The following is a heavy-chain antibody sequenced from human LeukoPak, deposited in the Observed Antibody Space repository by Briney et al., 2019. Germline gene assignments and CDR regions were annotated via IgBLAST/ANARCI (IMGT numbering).Heavy chain of an antibody. J-gene: IGHJ4*02. Sequence: GGSLRLSCAASGFTFSSYSMNWVRQAPGKGLEWVSSISSSSSYIYYADLVKGRFTISRDNAKNSLYLQMNSLRAEDTDVYYCARDAGYYDSSGYYTSLDYWGEGSLVTVSS. D-gene: IGHD3-22*01. CDR1: GFTFSSYS. V-gene: IGHV3-21*01. CDR2: ISSSSSYI. CDR3: ARDAGYYDSSGYYTSLDY.